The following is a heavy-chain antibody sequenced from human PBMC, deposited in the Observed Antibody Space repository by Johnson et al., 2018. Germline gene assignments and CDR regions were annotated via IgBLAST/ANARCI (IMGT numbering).Heavy chain of an antibody. CDR1: RFTFRSYS. CDR2: ISDDGSNK. J-gene: IGHJ6*03. V-gene: IGHV3-30*18. Sequence: QVQLVQSGGGVVQXGRSLRLSCAASRFTFRSYSMHWVRQAPGKGLEWVAVISDDGSNKYYADSVKGRFTISRDNSKNTLYLQINSLRGEDTAVYYCAKDLYCSGGSCYLDLDYYYYMDLWGKGTTVTVSS. CDR3: AKDLYCSGGSCYLDLDYYYYMDL. D-gene: IGHD2-15*01.